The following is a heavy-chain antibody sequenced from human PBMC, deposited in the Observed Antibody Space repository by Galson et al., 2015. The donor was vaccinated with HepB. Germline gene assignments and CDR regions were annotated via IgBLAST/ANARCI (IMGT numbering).Heavy chain of an antibody. CDR3: ARTPYYGSGNYYNAWFDS. V-gene: IGHV7-4-1*02. J-gene: IGHJ5*01. CDR1: GYIFSNYA. CDR2: INTDTGNP. D-gene: IGHD3-10*01. Sequence: SVKVSCKASGYIFSNYALNWVREAPGQGLEWMGWINTDTGNPTYAQAFTGRFVFSLDTSVTTAYLQISSLKAEDTAVYYCARTPYYGSGNYYNAWFDSWGQGTLVTVSS.